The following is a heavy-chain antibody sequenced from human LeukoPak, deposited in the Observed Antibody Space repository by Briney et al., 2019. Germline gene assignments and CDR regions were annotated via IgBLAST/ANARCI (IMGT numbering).Heavy chain of an antibody. V-gene: IGHV1-2*02. J-gene: IGHJ4*02. CDR2: INPNSGGT. Sequence: ASVKVSCKASGYTFTGYYMHWVRQAPGQGLEWMGWINPNSGGTNYAQKFQGRVTMTRDTSISTAYMELSRLRSDDTAVYYCARDVGGILVEMATIDLDYWGQGTLVTVAS. CDR1: GYTFTGYY. D-gene: IGHD5-24*01. CDR3: ARDVGGILVEMATIDLDY.